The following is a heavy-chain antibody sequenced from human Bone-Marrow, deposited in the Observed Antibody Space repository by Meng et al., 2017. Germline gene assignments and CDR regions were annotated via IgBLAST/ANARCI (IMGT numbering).Heavy chain of an antibody. J-gene: IGHJ4*02. CDR1: GLSFSSYG. Sequence: QLVESGGGVCQPGRSMRLSCAASGLSFSSYGMHWVRQAPGKGLEWVAVIWYDGSNKYYADSVKGRFTISRDNSKNTMYLQMNSLRAEDTAVYYCARDSGFDYWGQGTLVTVSS. D-gene: IGHD7-27*01. CDR2: IWYDGSNK. V-gene: IGHV3-33*01. CDR3: ARDSGFDY.